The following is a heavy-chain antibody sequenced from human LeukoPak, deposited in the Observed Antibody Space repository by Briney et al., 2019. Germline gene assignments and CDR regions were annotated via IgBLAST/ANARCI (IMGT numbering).Heavy chain of an antibody. CDR2: ITNDGSST. Sequence: PGGSLRLSCAASGFTFTKYWMSWVRQAPGKGLVWVSRITNDGSSTTYADSVKGRFTISRDNAKNMLYLQVNSLRAEDTAVCYCATQQGGNPAYWGQGTLVTVSS. V-gene: IGHV3-74*01. CDR1: GFTFTKYW. D-gene: IGHD1-14*01. CDR3: ATQQGGNPAY. J-gene: IGHJ4*02.